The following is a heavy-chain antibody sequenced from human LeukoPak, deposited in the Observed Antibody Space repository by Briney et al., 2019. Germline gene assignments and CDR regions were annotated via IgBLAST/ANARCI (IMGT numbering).Heavy chain of an antibody. D-gene: IGHD6-19*01. CDR3: GGRDNTGWNYFDH. CDR1: GGSINSHY. J-gene: IGHJ4*02. Sequence: SETLSLTCTVSGGSINSHYWSWIRQPPGKGLQWIGDIYYSERTNYNPSLRSRVTISVDTSKNHLSLKLTSVLAADTAMDYCGGRDNTGWNYFDHWGQGILVTVSS. CDR2: IYYSERT. V-gene: IGHV4-59*08.